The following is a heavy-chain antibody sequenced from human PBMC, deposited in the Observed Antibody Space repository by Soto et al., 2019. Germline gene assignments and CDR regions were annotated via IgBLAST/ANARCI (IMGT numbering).Heavy chain of an antibody. Sequence: GGCLRLSFAASRFPFSNYAMNWVRQTPGKGLEWVSGISGSGGSTYYADSVKGRFTISRDNSKNTLWLQMNSLRVEDTALYYCAKVSLGATTITDFYYYGLDGWGQGTTVTVSS. V-gene: IGHV3-23*01. D-gene: IGHD1-26*01. CDR2: ISGSGGST. CDR3: AKVSLGATTITDFYYYGLDG. J-gene: IGHJ6*02. CDR1: RFPFSNYA.